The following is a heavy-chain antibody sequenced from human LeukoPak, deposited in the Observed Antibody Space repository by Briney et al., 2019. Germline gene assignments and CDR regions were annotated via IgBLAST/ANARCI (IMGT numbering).Heavy chain of an antibody. CDR1: GYSFTSYW. CDR2: IYPGDSDT. J-gene: IGHJ4*02. D-gene: IGHD6-13*01. Sequence: GESLKISCKGSGYSFTSYWIGWVRPMRGKGLEWMGVIYPGDSDTRYSPSFQGQVTISADKSISTAYQQWSSLRASDTAMYYCARQKKYSTSWYLDYWGQGTLVTVSS. CDR3: ARQKKYSTSWYLDY. V-gene: IGHV5-51*01.